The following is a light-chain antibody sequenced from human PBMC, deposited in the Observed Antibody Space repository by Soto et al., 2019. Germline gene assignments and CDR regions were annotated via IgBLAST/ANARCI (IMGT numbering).Light chain of an antibody. CDR1: SGINVGTYR. CDR3: VIWHNSAYV. CDR2: YKSDSDK. J-gene: IGLJ1*01. Sequence: QLVLTQPSSLSASPGASASLTCTFRSGINVGTYRIYWYQQKPGSPPQHLLRYKSDSDKQQGSGVPSRFSGSKDASANAGILLISGLQSEDEADYYCVIWHNSAYVCGNGTKVTVL. V-gene: IGLV5-45*02.